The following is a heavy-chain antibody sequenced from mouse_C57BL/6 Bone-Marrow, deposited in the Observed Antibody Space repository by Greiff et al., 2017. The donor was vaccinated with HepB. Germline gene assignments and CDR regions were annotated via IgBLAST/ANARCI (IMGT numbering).Heavy chain of an antibody. Sequence: QVQLKESGPGLVQPSQSLSITCTVSGFSLTSYGVHWVRQSPGKGLEWLGVIWSGGSTDYNAAFISRLSISKDNSKSQVFFKMNSLQADDTAIYYCARAVYRSYVWFAYWGQGTLVTVSA. CDR1: GFSLTSYG. V-gene: IGHV2-2*01. D-gene: IGHD1-1*01. CDR3: ARAVYRSYVWFAY. CDR2: IWSGGST. J-gene: IGHJ3*01.